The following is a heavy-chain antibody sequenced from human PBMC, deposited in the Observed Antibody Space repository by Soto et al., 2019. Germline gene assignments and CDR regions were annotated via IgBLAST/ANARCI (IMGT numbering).Heavy chain of an antibody. CDR2: ISSYGSTT. J-gene: IGHJ4*02. D-gene: IGHD3-16*01. V-gene: IGHV3-30*14. CDR1: GLTLSGYS. Sequence: GSLRLYWVSSGLTLSGYSLDWVRQAPGKGLEWVAVISSYGSTTYYADSVKGRFTVSRDNSRNTLYLQLNSLRTDDTAVYYGAGGGGSLNPGFDLWGQGTLVTVSS. CDR3: AGGGGSLNPGFDL.